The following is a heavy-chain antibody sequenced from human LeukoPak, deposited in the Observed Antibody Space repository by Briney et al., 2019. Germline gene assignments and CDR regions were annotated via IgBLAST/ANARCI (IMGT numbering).Heavy chain of an antibody. V-gene: IGHV3-23*01. J-gene: IGHJ4*02. CDR1: GFTFSSYA. CDR3: ARDVAAAGSFDY. Sequence: GGSLRLSCAASGFTFSSYAMSWVRQAPGKGLEWVSAISGSGGSTYYADSVKGRFTISRDNSKNTLYLQMNSLRAEDTAVYYCARDVAAAGSFDYWGQGTLVTVSS. D-gene: IGHD6-13*01. CDR2: ISGSGGST.